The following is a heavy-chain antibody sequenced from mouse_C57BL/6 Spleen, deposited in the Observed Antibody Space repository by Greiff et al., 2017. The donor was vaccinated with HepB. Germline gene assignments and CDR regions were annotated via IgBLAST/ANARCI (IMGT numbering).Heavy chain of an antibody. D-gene: IGHD2-1*01. CDR3: ARLDGNYHWYFDV. Sequence: EVQVVESGGGLVQPGGSLSLSCAASGFTFTDYYMSWVRQPPGKALEWLGFIRNKANGYTTEYSASVKGRFTISRDNSQSILYLQMNALRAEDSATYYCARLDGNYHWYFDVWGTGTTVTVSS. CDR1: GFTFTDYY. CDR2: IRNKANGYTT. V-gene: IGHV7-3*01. J-gene: IGHJ1*03.